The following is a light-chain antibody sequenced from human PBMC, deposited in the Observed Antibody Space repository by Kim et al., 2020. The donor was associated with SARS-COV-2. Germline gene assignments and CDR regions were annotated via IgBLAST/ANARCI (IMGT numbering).Light chain of an antibody. J-gene: IGKJ2*01. CDR2: GAS. V-gene: IGKV3-20*01. CDR1: KTVGGTF. Sequence: SPGDTATLACRASKTVGGTFLVWYQQKLGQAPRLLIYGASTRASGVPNRFSGSGSGTDFTLTINRLEPEDFAVYYCQHYNNSPSFAFGQGTKLEI. CDR3: QHYNNSPSFA.